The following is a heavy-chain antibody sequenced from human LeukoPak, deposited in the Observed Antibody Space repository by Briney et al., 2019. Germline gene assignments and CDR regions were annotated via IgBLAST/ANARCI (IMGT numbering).Heavy chain of an antibody. CDR1: GYTFTSYG. V-gene: IGHV1-18*01. Sequence: ASVNVSCKASGYTFTSYGISWVRQAPGQGLEWMGWISAYNGNTNYAQKLQGRVTMTTDTSTSTAYMELRSLRSDDTAVYYCATCTRNWGSDDRYYMDVWGKGTTVTISS. D-gene: IGHD7-27*01. CDR2: ISAYNGNT. J-gene: IGHJ6*03. CDR3: ATCTRNWGSDDRYYMDV.